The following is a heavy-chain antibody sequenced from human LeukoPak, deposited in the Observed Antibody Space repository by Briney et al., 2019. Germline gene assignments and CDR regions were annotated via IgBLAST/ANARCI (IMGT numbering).Heavy chain of an antibody. Sequence: SETLSLTCTVSGGSVTSGSYYWGWIRQPPGNGLEGIGNMFYSGNTHYNPSLKSRVTMSVDTSKNQFPLKLSSVTAADTAVYYCARMATSGPVFYYYYYMDVWGKGATVTVS. J-gene: IGHJ6*03. CDR1: GGSVTSGSYY. CDR2: MFYSGNT. CDR3: ARMATSGPVFYYYYYMDV. V-gene: IGHV4-39*01. D-gene: IGHD5-24*01.